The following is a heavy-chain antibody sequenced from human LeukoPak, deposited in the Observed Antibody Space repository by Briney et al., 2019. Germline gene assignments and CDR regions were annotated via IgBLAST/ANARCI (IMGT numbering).Heavy chain of an antibody. Sequence: PGGSLRLSCAASGFTFSTYWMNWVRQAPGKGLVWVSRINSDGSSTSYADSVKGRFTISRDNAKNTLYLQMNSLTADDTAVYYCARGGYGDKLAFWGQGALVTVSS. CDR3: ARGGYGDKLAF. V-gene: IGHV3-74*01. CDR1: GFTFSTYW. D-gene: IGHD4-23*01. J-gene: IGHJ4*02. CDR2: INSDGSST.